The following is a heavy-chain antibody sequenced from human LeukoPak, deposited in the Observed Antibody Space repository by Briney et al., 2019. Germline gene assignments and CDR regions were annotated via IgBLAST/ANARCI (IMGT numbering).Heavy chain of an antibody. CDR1: GATISSSSYY. D-gene: IGHD2/OR15-2a*01. V-gene: IGHV4-39*07. Sequence: SETLSLTCTVSGATISSSSYYWGWIRQPPGKGLEWIGYIYHSGSTYYNPSLKSRVTISVDRSKNQFSLKLSSVTAADTAVYYCARVLDFQGAFDIWGQGTMVTVSS. J-gene: IGHJ3*02. CDR2: IYHSGST. CDR3: ARVLDFQGAFDI.